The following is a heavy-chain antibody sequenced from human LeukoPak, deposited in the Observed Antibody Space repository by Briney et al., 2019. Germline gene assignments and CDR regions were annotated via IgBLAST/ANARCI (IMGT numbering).Heavy chain of an antibody. D-gene: IGHD6-6*01. CDR3: ARARYSSSPPDV. CDR2: ISAYNGNT. V-gene: IGHV1-18*01. CDR1: GYTFTSYG. J-gene: IGHJ6*02. Sequence: ASVKVSCKASGYTFTSYGISWVRQAPGQGLEWMGWISAYNGNTNYAQNLQGRVTMTTDTSTSTAYMELRSLRSDDTAVFYRARARYSSSPPDVWGQGTTVTVSS.